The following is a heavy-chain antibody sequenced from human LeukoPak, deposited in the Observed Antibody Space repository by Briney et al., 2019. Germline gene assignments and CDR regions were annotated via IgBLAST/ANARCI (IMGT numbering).Heavy chain of an antibody. CDR3: ARVPRLYNWNYGSYYYYGMDV. CDR2: INHSGST. J-gene: IGHJ6*02. CDR1: GGSFSGYY. Sequence: SETLSHTCAVYGGSFSGYYWSWIRQPPGKGLEWIGEINHSGSTNYNPSLKSRVTISVDTSKNQFSLKLSSVAAADTAVYYCARVPRLYNWNYGSYYYYGMDVWGQGTTVTVSS. D-gene: IGHD1-7*01. V-gene: IGHV4-34*01.